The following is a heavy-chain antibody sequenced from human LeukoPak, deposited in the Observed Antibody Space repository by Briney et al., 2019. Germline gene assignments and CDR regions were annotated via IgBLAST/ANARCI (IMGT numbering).Heavy chain of an antibody. Sequence: ASVKVSCKASGGTFSSYAISWVRQAPGQGLEWMGGIIPIFGTANYAQKFQGRVTITADESTSTAYMELSSLRSEDTAVYYCARVEQLWSPYFDYWGQGTLVTVSS. CDR1: GGTFSSYA. V-gene: IGHV1-69*13. J-gene: IGHJ4*02. D-gene: IGHD5-18*01. CDR3: ARVEQLWSPYFDY. CDR2: IIPIFGTA.